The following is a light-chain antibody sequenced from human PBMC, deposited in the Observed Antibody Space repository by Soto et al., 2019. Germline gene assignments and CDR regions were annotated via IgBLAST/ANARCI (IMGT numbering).Light chain of an antibody. Sequence: DIQMTQSPSTLSASVGDRVTITCRASQSFNNWLAWYQQKPGKAPKLLIYKASNLESGVPSRFSGSGSGTEFTLTISSLQPDDFGTYYCQRYNSWTFGQGTKVEIK. CDR3: QRYNSWT. CDR1: QSFNNW. V-gene: IGKV1-5*03. J-gene: IGKJ1*01. CDR2: KAS.